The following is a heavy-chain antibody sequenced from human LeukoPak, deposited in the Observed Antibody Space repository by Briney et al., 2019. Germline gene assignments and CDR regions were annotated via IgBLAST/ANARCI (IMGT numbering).Heavy chain of an antibody. CDR2: MNPNSGNT. CDR3: ARTRNPRITMVRGVITLLDY. V-gene: IGHV1-8*01. J-gene: IGHJ4*02. Sequence: ASVKVSCKASGYTFTSYDINWVRQATGQGLEWMGWMNPNSGNTGYAQKFQGRVTMTRNTSISTAYLELSSLRSEDTAVYYCARTRNPRITMVRGVITLLDYWGKGTLVTVSS. CDR1: GYTFTSYD. D-gene: IGHD3-10*01.